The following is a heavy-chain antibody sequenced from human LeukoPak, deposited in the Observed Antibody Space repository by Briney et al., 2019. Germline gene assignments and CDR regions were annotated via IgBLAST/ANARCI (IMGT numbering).Heavy chain of an antibody. Sequence: GGSLRLSCAASGFIFTNYFMSWVRQAPGKGLEWVASIKHDGSEKYYVDSVRGRFTISRDNTMNSLYLQMSSLRAEDTAVYYCAKHRENYGDSCLDDYWGQGTLVTVSS. J-gene: IGHJ4*02. V-gene: IGHV3-7*01. CDR2: IKHDGSEK. D-gene: IGHD4-17*01. CDR1: GFIFTNYF. CDR3: AKHRENYGDSCLDDY.